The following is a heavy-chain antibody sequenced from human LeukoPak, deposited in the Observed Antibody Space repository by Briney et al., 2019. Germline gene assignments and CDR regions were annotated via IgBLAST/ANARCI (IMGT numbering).Heavy chain of an antibody. CDR2: IYGDGSFT. Sequence: GGSLRLSCAASGFTFSNFWMHWVRQAPGKGLVWVALIYGDGSFTRYADSVKGRFTISRDNAKNTLYLQMHSLRVEDMAVYYCASDYWGPAHWGQGTLVTVSS. CDR1: GFTFSNFW. J-gene: IGHJ4*02. CDR3: ASDYWGPAH. V-gene: IGHV3-74*01. D-gene: IGHD7-27*01.